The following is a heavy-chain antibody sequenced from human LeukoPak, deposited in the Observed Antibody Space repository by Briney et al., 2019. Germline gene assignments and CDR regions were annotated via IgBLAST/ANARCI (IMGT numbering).Heavy chain of an antibody. D-gene: IGHD3-10*01. V-gene: IGHV3-48*01. CDR1: GFTFSSYS. Sequence: GGSLRLSCAASGFTFSSYSMNWVRQAPGKGLEWVSYISSSSSTIYYADSVKGRFTISRDNAKNSLYLQMNSLRAEDTAVYHCAREGVAVRGALNWFDPWGQGTLVTVSS. CDR3: AREGVAVRGALNWFDP. CDR2: ISSSSSTI. J-gene: IGHJ5*02.